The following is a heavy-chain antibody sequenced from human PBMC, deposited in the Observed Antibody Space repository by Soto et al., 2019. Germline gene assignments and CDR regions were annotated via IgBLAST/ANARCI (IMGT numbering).Heavy chain of an antibody. CDR1: GYTFTSYY. CDR2: INPSGGST. J-gene: IGHJ4*02. V-gene: IGHV1-46*01. Sequence: SANISCKASGYTFTSYYMHWVRQAPGQGLEWMGIINPSGGSTSYAQKFQGRVTMTRDTSTSTVYMELSSLRSEDTAVYYCARGEQAVELDYCGQVTRVPVSP. D-gene: IGHD1-7*01. CDR3: ARGEQAVELDY.